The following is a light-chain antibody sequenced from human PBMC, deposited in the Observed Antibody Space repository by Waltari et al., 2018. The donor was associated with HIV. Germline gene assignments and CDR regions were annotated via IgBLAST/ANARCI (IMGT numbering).Light chain of an antibody. V-gene: IGLV1-44*01. Sequence: SVLTQSPSASGTPGQRVTISCSGGTSNIGSNSVSWYQQVPGTAPQLFMFSNSVRPSGVPDRFSGSKSGTSASLVISGLQSEDEADYYCATWDDTLDGPVFGGGTRLTVL. CDR3: ATWDDTLDGPV. CDR1: TSNIGSNS. CDR2: SNS. J-gene: IGLJ3*02.